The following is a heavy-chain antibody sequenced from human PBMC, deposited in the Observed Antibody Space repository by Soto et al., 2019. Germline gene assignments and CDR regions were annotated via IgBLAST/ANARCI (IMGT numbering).Heavy chain of an antibody. CDR2: IYSDGST. Sequence: GGSLRLSCAASGFSVNTNYMTWVRQAPGKGLEWVSVIYSDGSTYYADSVKGRFTISRDNSKNTLYLQMNSLRAEDTAVYYCARGHGGYYGSGSLDVWGKGTTVTVSS. D-gene: IGHD3-10*01. V-gene: IGHV3-66*01. CDR3: ARGHGGYYGSGSLDV. J-gene: IGHJ6*04. CDR1: GFSVNTNY.